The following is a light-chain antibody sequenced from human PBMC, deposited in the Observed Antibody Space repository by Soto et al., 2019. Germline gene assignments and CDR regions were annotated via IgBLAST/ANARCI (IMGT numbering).Light chain of an antibody. CDR2: SAS. CDR1: QSFSSSN. V-gene: IGKV3-20*01. J-gene: IGKJ4*01. Sequence: EVVLTQSPGTLSLSPGERATLSCRASQSFSSSNLAWYQHKPGQPPKLIVYSASRRATGIPDRFSGSGSGTDFTLTISRLEPEDFALYYCQPYGGSPLVTFGGWTNADIK. CDR3: QPYGGSPLVT.